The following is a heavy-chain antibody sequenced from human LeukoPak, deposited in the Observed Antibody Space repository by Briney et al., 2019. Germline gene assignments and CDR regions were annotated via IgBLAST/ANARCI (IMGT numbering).Heavy chain of an antibody. CDR3: ARWSRLGELSSDY. Sequence: GGSLRLSCAASGFTFSSYEMNWVRQAPGKGLEWVSYISSSGSIIYYADFVKGRFTISRDNAKNSLYLQMSSLRAEDTAVYYCARWSRLGELSSDYWGQGTLVTVSS. V-gene: IGHV3-48*03. CDR2: ISSSGSII. D-gene: IGHD3-16*02. CDR1: GFTFSSYE. J-gene: IGHJ4*02.